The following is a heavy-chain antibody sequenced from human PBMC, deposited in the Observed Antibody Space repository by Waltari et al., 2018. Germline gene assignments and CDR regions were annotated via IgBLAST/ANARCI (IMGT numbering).Heavy chain of an antibody. Sequence: QVQMVQSGAEVKKPGASVKVSCKASGYSFTAYYLHWVRQAPGQGREWMGRSNPTRGATTYAQMFQGRVTMTRDRSISTAYMEVTGLRSDDTAVYYCARVLSTVQLGIFAYWGQGTVVTVSS. D-gene: IGHD7-27*01. CDR1: GYSFTAYY. V-gene: IGHV1-2*06. J-gene: IGHJ4*02. CDR2: SNPTRGAT. CDR3: ARVLSTVQLGIFAY.